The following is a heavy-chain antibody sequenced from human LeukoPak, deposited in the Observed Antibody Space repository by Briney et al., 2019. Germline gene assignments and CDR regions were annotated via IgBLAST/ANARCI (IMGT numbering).Heavy chain of an antibody. CDR3: AKGGNYNSYYYYMDV. CDR2: ISGSGGST. V-gene: IGHV3-23*01. J-gene: IGHJ6*03. CDR1: EFTFSSYA. Sequence: GGSLRLSCAASEFTFSSYAMNWVRQAPGKGLEWVSTISGSGGSTYYADSVKGRFTISRDNSKNTLYLQMNSLRAEDTAVYYCAKGGNYNSYYYYMDVWGKGTTVTVSS. D-gene: IGHD5-24*01.